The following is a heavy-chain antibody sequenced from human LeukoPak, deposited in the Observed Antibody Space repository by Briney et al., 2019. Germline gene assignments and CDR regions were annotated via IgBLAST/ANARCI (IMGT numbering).Heavy chain of an antibody. CDR1: GYSINNGYF. J-gene: IGHJ6*04. CDR3: VRGLRSGSNYFFYGMDV. D-gene: IGHD3-10*01. Sequence: SETLSLTCTVPGYSINNGYFCGWIRQPPGKGLEYIGTVFHSGDTYYNPSLKSRVTISLDTSTNEISLKLRSATAADTAVYYCVRGLRSGSNYFFYGMDVWGKGTTVTVSS. CDR2: VFHSGDT. V-gene: IGHV4-38-2*02.